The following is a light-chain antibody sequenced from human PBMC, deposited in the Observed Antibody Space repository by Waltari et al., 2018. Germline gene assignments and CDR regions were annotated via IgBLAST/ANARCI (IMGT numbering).Light chain of an antibody. J-gene: IGLJ2*01. CDR1: NLEDQY. CDR3: QAWDSITVV. V-gene: IGLV3-1*01. Sequence: SYELTQPPSVSVSPGQTGHITCSGHNLEDQYVHWYQVRPGQSPVLLIFQATKRPSGIPERISGSNSGNTATLTISGAQAMDEADYYCQAWDSITVVFGGGTELTVL. CDR2: QAT.